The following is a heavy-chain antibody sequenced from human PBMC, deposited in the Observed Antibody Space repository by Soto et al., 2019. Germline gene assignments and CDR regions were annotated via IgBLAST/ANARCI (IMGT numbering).Heavy chain of an antibody. CDR2: IRSKAYGGTT. CDR3: TTNGDYDFWSGYSY. J-gene: IGHJ4*02. Sequence: PGGSLRLSCTASGFTFGDYAMSWFRQAPGKGLEWVGFIRSKAYGGTTEYAASVKGRFTISRDDSKSIAYLQMNSLKTEDTAVYYCTTNGDYDFWSGYSYWGQGTLVTVSS. CDR1: GFTFGDYA. D-gene: IGHD3-3*01. V-gene: IGHV3-49*03.